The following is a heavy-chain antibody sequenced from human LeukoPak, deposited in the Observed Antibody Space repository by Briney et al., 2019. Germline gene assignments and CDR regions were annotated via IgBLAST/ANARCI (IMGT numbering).Heavy chain of an antibody. CDR3: TKGANSNYYFDY. V-gene: IGHV3-49*04. CDR1: GFTFGNYA. J-gene: IGHJ4*02. D-gene: IGHD1-7*01. CDR2: IRRKAYGGTS. Sequence: RSGGSLRLSCTASGFTFGNYAMSWARQAPGKGLGWVGFIRRKAYGGTSEYAASVKGRFTISRDDSKSIAYLQMNSLKTEDTAVYYCTKGANSNYYFDYWGQGTLVTVSS.